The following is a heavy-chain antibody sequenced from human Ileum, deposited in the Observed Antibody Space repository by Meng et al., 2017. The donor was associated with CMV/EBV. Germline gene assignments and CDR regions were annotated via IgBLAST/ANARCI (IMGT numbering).Heavy chain of an antibody. CDR1: ISSGYYY. CDR2: TKYSGRT. Sequence: ISSGYYYWSWIRQPPGKGLEWIGFTKYSGRTYYNPSLTSRVTISLDTSENNFSLTLSSVTAADTAVYYCARTEDCTSTSCYTGFDPWGQGTLVTVSS. J-gene: IGHJ5*02. D-gene: IGHD2-2*01. V-gene: IGHV4-30-4*08. CDR3: ARTEDCTSTSCYTGFDP.